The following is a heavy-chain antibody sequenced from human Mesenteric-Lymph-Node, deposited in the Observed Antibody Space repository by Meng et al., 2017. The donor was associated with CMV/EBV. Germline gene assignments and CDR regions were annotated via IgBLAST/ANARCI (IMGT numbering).Heavy chain of an antibody. CDR3: AKGVDYYDSSGYYFLSSGYYFDY. D-gene: IGHD3-22*01. CDR1: GFTFSSYG. J-gene: IGHJ4*02. CDR2: IRYDGSKT. V-gene: IGHV3-30*02. Sequence: GGSLRLSCVASGFTFSSYGIHWLRQAPGKGLEWVAFIRYDGSKTFYAESVKGRFTISRDNSKNTLYLQMNSLRAEDTAVYYCAKGVDYYDSSGYYFLSSGYYFDYWGQGTLVTVSS.